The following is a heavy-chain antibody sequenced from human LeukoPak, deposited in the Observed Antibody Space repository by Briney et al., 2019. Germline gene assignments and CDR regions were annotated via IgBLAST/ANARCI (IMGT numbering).Heavy chain of an antibody. V-gene: IGHV3-23*01. CDR3: AKDGGYCSSASCYRDAFDI. CDR2: TGSTGVST. D-gene: IGHD2-2*03. Sequence: GGSLRLSCAASGFTFSSYAMNWVRQAPGKGLEWVSGTGSTGVSTFYADSVKGRFTVSRDNSKNTLYLQMNSLRAEDTAVYYCAKDGGYCSSASCYRDAFDIWGQGTMVTVSS. CDR1: GFTFSSYA. J-gene: IGHJ3*02.